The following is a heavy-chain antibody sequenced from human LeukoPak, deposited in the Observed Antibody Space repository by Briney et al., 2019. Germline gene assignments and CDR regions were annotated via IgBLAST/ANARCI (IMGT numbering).Heavy chain of an antibody. Sequence: GGSLRLSCAASGFTFSSYEMNWVRQAPGKGLEWVSYISSSGSTIYYADSVKGRFTISRDNAKNSLNLQMNSLRAEDTAVYYCAREVGDYYCDYWGQGTLVTVSS. D-gene: IGHD2-15*01. J-gene: IGHJ4*02. CDR1: GFTFSSYE. CDR2: ISSSGSTI. CDR3: AREVGDYYCDY. V-gene: IGHV3-48*03.